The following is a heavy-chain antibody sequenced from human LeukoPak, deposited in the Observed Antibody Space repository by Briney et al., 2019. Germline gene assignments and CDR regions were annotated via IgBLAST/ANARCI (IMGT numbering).Heavy chain of an antibody. CDR1: GFTFSVYQ. D-gene: IGHD1-26*01. Sequence: GGPLRLSCVASGFTFSVYQMSWIRQAPGKGLEWISFITSGDSSVEYADSVKGRFTISRDNDESSLYLQMNTLRAEDTAVYYCVRDIRYIGSTFYYDLWGQGTLVTVSS. CDR2: ITSGDSSV. CDR3: VRDIRYIGSTFYYDL. V-gene: IGHV3-11*01. J-gene: IGHJ4*02.